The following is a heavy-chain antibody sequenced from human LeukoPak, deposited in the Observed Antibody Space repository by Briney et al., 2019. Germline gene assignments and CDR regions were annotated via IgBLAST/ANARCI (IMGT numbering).Heavy chain of an antibody. D-gene: IGHD3-9*01. V-gene: IGHV3-33*01. J-gene: IGHJ4*02. CDR2: IWYDGGNK. Sequence: GGSLRLSCAASGFTFSSYGMHWVRQAPGKGLEWVAVIWYDGGNKYYADSVKGRFTISRDNSKNTLYLQMNSLRAEDTAVYYCARGAYDILTGYHNERYFDYWGQGTLVTVSS. CDR3: ARGAYDILTGYHNERYFDY. CDR1: GFTFSSYG.